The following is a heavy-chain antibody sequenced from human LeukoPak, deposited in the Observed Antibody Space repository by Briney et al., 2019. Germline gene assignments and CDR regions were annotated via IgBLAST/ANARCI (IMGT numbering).Heavy chain of an antibody. CDR3: ARGSGSNYYDY. CDR1: GGSISGHY. D-gene: IGHD1-26*01. J-gene: IGHJ4*02. V-gene: IGHV4-4*07. CDR2: IYTGGNT. Sequence: SETLSLTCTVSGGSISGHYWNWIRQPAGKRLEWIGRIYTGGNTNYNPSLKSRVTMSVDTSKTQFSLNLASVTAADTAVYYCARGSGSNYYDYWGQGTLVTVSS.